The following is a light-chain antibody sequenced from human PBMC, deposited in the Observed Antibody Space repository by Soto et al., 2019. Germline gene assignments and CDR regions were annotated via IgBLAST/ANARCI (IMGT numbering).Light chain of an antibody. CDR3: QQSYSTLLT. J-gene: IGKJ3*01. CDR1: QNIATY. Sequence: DIQLTQSPSSLSASVGDRVTISCRAGQNIATYLNWFQQKSGKAPKLLIYTASTLQSGVPSRFSGSGYGTDFTLTITALQPEDSATYYCQQSYSTLLTFGPGTKLNIK. V-gene: IGKV1-39*01. CDR2: TAS.